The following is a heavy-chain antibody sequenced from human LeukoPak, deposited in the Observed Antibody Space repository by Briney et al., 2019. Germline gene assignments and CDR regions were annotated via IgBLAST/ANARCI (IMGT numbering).Heavy chain of an antibody. CDR1: GFTFSSDS. CDR2: ISSSSGYI. Sequence: GGSLRLSCAASGFTFSSDSMNCVRQAPGKGLEWGSSISSSSGYIYYADSVKGRFTISRDNAKNSLYLQMNSLRAEDTAVYYCAREGSGYYQMFDYWGQGTLVTVSS. CDR3: AREGSGYYQMFDY. D-gene: IGHD3-22*01. J-gene: IGHJ4*02. V-gene: IGHV3-21*01.